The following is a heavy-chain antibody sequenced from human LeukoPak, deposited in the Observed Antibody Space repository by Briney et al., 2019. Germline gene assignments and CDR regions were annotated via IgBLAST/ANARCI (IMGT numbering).Heavy chain of an antibody. CDR3: ASQHYFGAGGVRGWFDP. D-gene: IGHD3-10*01. CDR1: GGSISSYY. V-gene: IGHV4-59*12. J-gene: IGHJ5*02. CDR2: IYYSGST. Sequence: PSETLSLTCTVSGGSISSYYWSWIRQPPGKGLEWIGYIYYSGSTNYNPSLKSRVTISVDTSKNRLSLRLTSVTAADTAVYYCASQHYFGAGGVRGWFDPWGQGTLVTVSS.